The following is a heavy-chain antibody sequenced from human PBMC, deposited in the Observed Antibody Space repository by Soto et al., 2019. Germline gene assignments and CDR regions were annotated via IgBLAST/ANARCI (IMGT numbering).Heavy chain of an antibody. CDR1: GFTFSSYA. CDR3: AKVTPSHVVPAPRGYFDY. D-gene: IGHD2-2*01. J-gene: IGHJ4*02. Sequence: GGSLRLSCAASGFTFSSYAMSWVRQAPGKGLEWVSAISGSGGSTYYADSVKGRFTISRDNSKNTLYLQMNSLRAEDTAVYYCAKVTPSHVVPAPRGYFDYWGQGTLVTVSS. CDR2: ISGSGGST. V-gene: IGHV3-23*01.